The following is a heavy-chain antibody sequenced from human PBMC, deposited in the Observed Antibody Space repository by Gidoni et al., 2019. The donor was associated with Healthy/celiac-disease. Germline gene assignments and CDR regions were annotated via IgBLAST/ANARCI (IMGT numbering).Heavy chain of an antibody. Sequence: QVQLVESGGGLVKPGGSLRLSCAASGFTFSDYYMSWIRQAPGKGLEWVSYISSSSSYTNYADSVKGRFTISRDNAKNSLYLQMNSLRAEDTAVYYCASGVDRDGYNLVPPTFDYWGQGTLVTVSS. D-gene: IGHD5-12*01. CDR3: ASGVDRDGYNLVPPTFDY. V-gene: IGHV3-11*06. CDR2: ISSSSSYT. J-gene: IGHJ4*02. CDR1: GFTFSDYY.